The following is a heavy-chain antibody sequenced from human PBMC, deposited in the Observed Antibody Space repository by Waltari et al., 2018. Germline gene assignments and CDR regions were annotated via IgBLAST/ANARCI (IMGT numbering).Heavy chain of an antibody. Sequence: QLQLQESGPGLVKPSETLSLTCTVSGGSLRRTRYHWGWIRQPPGQGREWIGSIYYSGTTYYNPSLKSRVTISVDTSKNQFSLKLSSVTAADTAVYYCARRGIGVVVPAARGFDPWGQGTLVTVSS. D-gene: IGHD2-2*01. J-gene: IGHJ5*02. CDR2: IYYSGTT. CDR1: GGSLRRTRYH. V-gene: IGHV4-39*01. CDR3: ARRGIGVVVPAARGFDP.